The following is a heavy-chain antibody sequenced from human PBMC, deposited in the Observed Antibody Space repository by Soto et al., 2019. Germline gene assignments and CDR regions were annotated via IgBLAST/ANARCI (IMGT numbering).Heavy chain of an antibody. Sequence: QVQLQESGPGLVKPSESLSLTYTASGGSVSSYYWSWIRQPPGKGLEWIGYIYYSGSTNYNPSLKSRVTISVDTSKNQFSLKLSSVTAADTAVYYCARRYGYAFDIWGQGTMVTVSS. CDR3: ARRYGYAFDI. CDR2: IYYSGST. CDR1: GGSVSSYY. J-gene: IGHJ3*02. V-gene: IGHV4-59*02. D-gene: IGHD4-17*01.